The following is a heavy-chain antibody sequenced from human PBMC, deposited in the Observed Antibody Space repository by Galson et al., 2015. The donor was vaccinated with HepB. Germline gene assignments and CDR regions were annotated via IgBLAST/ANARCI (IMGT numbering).Heavy chain of an antibody. CDR3: ASFYYGSGSYGPPYYYYGMDV. CDR1: GFTFSSYS. CDR2: VSSSSSYI. Sequence: SLRLSCAASGFTFSSYSMNWVRQAPGKGLAWVSSVSSSSSYIYYDDSVKGRFTISRDNAKNSLYLQRNSLRAEDTAVYYCASFYYGSGSYGPPYYYYGMDVWGQGTTVTVSS. J-gene: IGHJ6*02. D-gene: IGHD3-10*01. V-gene: IGHV3-21*01.